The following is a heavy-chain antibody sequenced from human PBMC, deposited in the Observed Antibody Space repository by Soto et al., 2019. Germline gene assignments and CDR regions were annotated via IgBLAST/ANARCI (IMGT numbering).Heavy chain of an antibody. CDR2: VYNSGGT. J-gene: IGHJ4*02. D-gene: IGHD6-13*01. V-gene: IGHV4-59*01. CDR3: AGASSSSWAEFDC. CDR1: GGSISNSY. Sequence: QVQLQESGPGLVKPSETLSLTCTVSGGSISNSYWSWIRQPPGKGLEWIGYVYNSGGTNYNPSLKSRVTISVDTSKNQFSLKLSSVTAADTAMYFCAGASSSSWAEFDCWGQGTLVTVSS.